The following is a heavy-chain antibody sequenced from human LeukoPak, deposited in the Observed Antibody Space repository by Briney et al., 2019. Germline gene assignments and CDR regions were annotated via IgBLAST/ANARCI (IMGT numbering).Heavy chain of an antibody. Sequence: PGGSLRLSCAASGFTFSDHYMDWVRQAPGKGLEWVGRTRNKANSYTTEYAASVKGRFTISRDDSKNSLYLQMNSLKTEDTAVYYCARGGIVVVPAAMDYYYYYGMDVWGKGTTVTVSP. V-gene: IGHV3-72*01. J-gene: IGHJ6*04. CDR3: ARGGIVVVPAAMDYYYYYGMDV. CDR1: GFTFSDHY. D-gene: IGHD2-2*01. CDR2: TRNKANSYTT.